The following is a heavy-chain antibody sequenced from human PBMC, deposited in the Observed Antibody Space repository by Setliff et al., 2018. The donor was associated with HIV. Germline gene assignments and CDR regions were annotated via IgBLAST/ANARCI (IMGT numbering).Heavy chain of an antibody. CDR1: GDSISSGSKY. V-gene: IGHV4-61*02. Sequence: TSETLSLTCTVSGDSISSGSKYWSWIRQPAGKGLEWIGRIYSSGSTNYNPSLKSRVTISLDTSTNRISLKLTSVTAADTAIYYCAKEMGGKRFGELSDLPFDYWGQGTLVTVSS. J-gene: IGHJ4*02. CDR2: IYSSGST. CDR3: AKEMGGKRFGELSDLPFDY. D-gene: IGHD3-10*01.